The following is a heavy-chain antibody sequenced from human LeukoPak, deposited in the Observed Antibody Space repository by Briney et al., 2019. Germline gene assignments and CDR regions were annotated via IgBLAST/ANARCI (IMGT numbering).Heavy chain of an antibody. Sequence: QAGGSLRLSCVVSGFTFSSYNFNRVRQAPGKGLEWVSYISSSGSTIYYADSVKGRFTISRDNAKNSLYLQMNSLRAEDTAVYYCARLAGAAAGTDYWGQGTLVTVSS. J-gene: IGHJ4*02. CDR1: GFTFSSYN. CDR3: ARLAGAAAGTDY. V-gene: IGHV3-48*04. CDR2: ISSSGSTI. D-gene: IGHD6-13*01.